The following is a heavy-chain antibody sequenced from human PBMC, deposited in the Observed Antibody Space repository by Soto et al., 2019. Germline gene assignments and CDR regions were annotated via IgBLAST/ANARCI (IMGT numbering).Heavy chain of an antibody. CDR3: ARRLGGGARYYYYMDV. CDR1: GGSISSYY. J-gene: IGHJ6*03. CDR2: IYYSGST. D-gene: IGHD3-9*01. V-gene: IGHV4-59*08. Sequence: SETLSLTCTVSGGSISSYYWSWIRQPPGKGLEWIGYIYYSGSTNYNPSLKSRVTISVDTSKNQFSLKLSSVTAADTAVYYCARRLGGGARYYYYMDVWGKGTTGTVSS.